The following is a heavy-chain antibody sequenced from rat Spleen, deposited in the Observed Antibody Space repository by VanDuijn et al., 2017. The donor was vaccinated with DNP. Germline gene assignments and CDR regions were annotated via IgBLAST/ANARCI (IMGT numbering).Heavy chain of an antibody. J-gene: IGHJ1*01. Sequence: EVQLVESGGDLVKPGRSLKVSCVASGFTFNDYWMTWIRQVPGKGLEWVASIIGSGGNTYYPASMKGQFTISRDNAKSSLYLQMDSLRSEDTATYYCTASGDKWYFDFWGPGTMVTVSS. CDR3: TASGDKWYFDF. CDR2: IIGSGGNT. CDR1: GFTFNDYW. D-gene: IGHD1-1*01. V-gene: IGHV5-31*01.